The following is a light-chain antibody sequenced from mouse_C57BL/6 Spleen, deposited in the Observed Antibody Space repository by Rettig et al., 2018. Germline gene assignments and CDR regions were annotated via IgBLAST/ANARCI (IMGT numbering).Light chain of an antibody. V-gene: IGKV12-41*01. CDR3: QHFWSTPWT. J-gene: IGKJ1*01. Sequence: DIQMTQSPASLSTSVGETVTITCRVSGHIHNYLSWYQQKQGKSPQLLVYNAKTLADGVPSRFSGSGSGTQYSLKINSLQPEDFGSYYCQHFWSTPWTFGGGTKLEIK. CDR1: GHIHNY. CDR2: NAK.